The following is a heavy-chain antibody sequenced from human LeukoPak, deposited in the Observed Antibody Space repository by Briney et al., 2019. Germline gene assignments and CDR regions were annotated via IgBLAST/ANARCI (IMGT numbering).Heavy chain of an antibody. V-gene: IGHV5-51*01. CDR3: ARRLTPGESSGYYLDY. J-gene: IGHJ4*02. CDR2: IYTGDSDT. Sequence: GESLKISCKGSGYRFTNYWIAWVRQMPGKGLEWMGIIYTGDSDTRYSPSFQGQVTISADKSISTAYLQWSTLKASDTAMYYCARRLTPGESSGYYLDYWGQGTLVTVSS. CDR1: GYRFTNYW. D-gene: IGHD3-22*01.